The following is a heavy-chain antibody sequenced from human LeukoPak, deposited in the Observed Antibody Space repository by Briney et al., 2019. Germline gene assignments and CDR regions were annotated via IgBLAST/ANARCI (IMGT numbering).Heavy chain of an antibody. V-gene: IGHV3-23*01. CDR1: GFTFSSHA. CDR2: ISGSGGKT. J-gene: IGHJ4*02. CDR3: ARDRYSGSYPLDY. D-gene: IGHD1-26*01. Sequence: GGSLRLSCVASGFTFSSHAMNWVRQAPGKGLEWVSGISGSGGKTYYADSVKGRFTIFRDNSKNRLYLQMNSLRAEDTAVYYCARDRYSGSYPLDYWGQGTLVTVSS.